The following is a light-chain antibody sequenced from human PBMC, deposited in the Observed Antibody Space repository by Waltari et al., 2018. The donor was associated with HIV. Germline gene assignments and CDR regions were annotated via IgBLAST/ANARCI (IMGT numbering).Light chain of an antibody. CDR2: KDS. V-gene: IGLV3-25*03. CDR1: ALPNQT. CDR3: QSADSSGTYPWV. J-gene: IGLJ3*02. Sequence: SYELTQPPSVSVSPGQTARLTCLGVALPNQTSYWHQQKPGQAPVLVIYKDSERPSGIPERFSGSSSGTTVTLTISGVQAEDEADYYCQSADSSGTYPWVFGGGTKLTVL.